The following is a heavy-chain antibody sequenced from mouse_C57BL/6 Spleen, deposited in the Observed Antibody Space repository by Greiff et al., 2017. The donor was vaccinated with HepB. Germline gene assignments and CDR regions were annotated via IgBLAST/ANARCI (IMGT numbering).Heavy chain of an antibody. Sequence: QVQLQQPGAELVKPGASVKLSCKASGYTFTSYWMQWVKQRPGQGLEWIGEIDPSDSYTNYNQKFKGKATLTVDTSSSTAYMPHSSLTSEDSAVYYCARTGFYGSTYGYAMDYWGQRTSVTVSS. CDR1: GYTFTSYW. D-gene: IGHD1-1*01. J-gene: IGHJ4*01. CDR3: ARTGFYGSTYGYAMDY. CDR2: IDPSDSYT. V-gene: IGHV1-50*01.